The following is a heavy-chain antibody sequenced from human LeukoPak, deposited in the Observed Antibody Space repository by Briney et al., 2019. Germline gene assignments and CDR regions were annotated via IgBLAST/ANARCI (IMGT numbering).Heavy chain of an antibody. CDR2: IYHSGST. Sequence: PSETLSLTCAVSGGSISSSNWWSWVRQPPGKGLEWIGEIYHSGSTNYNPSLKSRVTISVDKSKNQFSLKLSSMTAADTAVYYCARAPTGDNWFDPWGQGTLVTVSS. D-gene: IGHD4-17*01. CDR3: ARAPTGDNWFDP. CDR1: GGSISSSNW. V-gene: IGHV4-4*02. J-gene: IGHJ5*02.